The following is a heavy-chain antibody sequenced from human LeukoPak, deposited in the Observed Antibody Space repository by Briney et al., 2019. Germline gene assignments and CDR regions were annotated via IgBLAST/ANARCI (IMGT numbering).Heavy chain of an antibody. CDR1: GFAFSSYW. D-gene: IGHD6-13*01. V-gene: IGHV3-23*01. J-gene: IGHJ4*02. Sequence: QTGGSLRLSCAASGFAFSSYWMSWVRQAPGKGLEWVSAISGSGGSTYYADSVKGRFTISRDNSKNTLYLQMNSLRAEDTAVYYCAKWCGYSSSCFDYWGQGTLVTVSS. CDR2: ISGSGGST. CDR3: AKWCGYSSSCFDY.